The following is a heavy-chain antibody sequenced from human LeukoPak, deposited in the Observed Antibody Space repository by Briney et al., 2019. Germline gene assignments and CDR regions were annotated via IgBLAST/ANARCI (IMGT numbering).Heavy chain of an antibody. Sequence: TSETLSLTCTVSGGSISSGSYYWSWIRQPAGKGLEWIGRIYTSGSTNYNPSLKSRVTISVDTSKNQFSLKLSSVTAADTAVYYCARVLGYDTIDYWGQGTLVTVSS. J-gene: IGHJ4*02. D-gene: IGHD5-12*01. CDR2: IYTSGST. V-gene: IGHV4-61*02. CDR1: GGSISSGSYY. CDR3: ARVLGYDTIDY.